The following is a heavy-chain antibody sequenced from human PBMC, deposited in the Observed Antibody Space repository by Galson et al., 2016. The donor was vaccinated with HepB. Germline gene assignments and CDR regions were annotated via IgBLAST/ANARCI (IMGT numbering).Heavy chain of an antibody. D-gene: IGHD3-3*02. CDR3: ARGPAGLAYFDN. CDR2: IIPIFGTS. V-gene: IGHV1-69*13. CDR1: GGSFSNYV. J-gene: IGHJ4*02. Sequence: SVKVSCKASGGSFSNYVINWVRQAPGQGLEWMGGIIPIFGTSNYAQSFQGRVTLTADESTSTAYMELTSLKSEDTAIYFSARGPAGLAYFDNWGQGTLVTVSS.